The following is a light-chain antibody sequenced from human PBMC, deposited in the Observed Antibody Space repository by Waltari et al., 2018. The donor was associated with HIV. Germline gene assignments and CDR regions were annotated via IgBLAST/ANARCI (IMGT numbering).Light chain of an antibody. CDR3: SSYTSSSPNVV. CDR2: DVS. CDR1: SSDVGGYNY. J-gene: IGLJ2*01. Sequence: QSALTQPAPVSGSPGQSITISCTGTSSDVGGYNYVSWYQQHPGKAPKLMIYDVSNRPSGVSNRFSGSKSGNTASLTISGLQAEDEADYYCSSYTSSSPNVVFGGGTKLTVL. V-gene: IGLV2-14*03.